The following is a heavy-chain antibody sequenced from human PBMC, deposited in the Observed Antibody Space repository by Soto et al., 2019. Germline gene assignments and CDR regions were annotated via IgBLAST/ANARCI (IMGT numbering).Heavy chain of an antibody. J-gene: IGHJ3*02. Sequence: QVQLVESGGGVVQPGRSLRLSCAASGFTFSSYGMHWVRQAPGKGLEWVAVISYDGSNKYYADSVKGRFTISRDNSNNTLYLQMNSLRAEDTAVYYCAKAIVYDYIWGSYRSGAFDIWGQGTMVTVSS. D-gene: IGHD3-16*02. CDR3: AKAIVYDYIWGSYRSGAFDI. CDR2: ISYDGSNK. V-gene: IGHV3-30*18. CDR1: GFTFSSYG.